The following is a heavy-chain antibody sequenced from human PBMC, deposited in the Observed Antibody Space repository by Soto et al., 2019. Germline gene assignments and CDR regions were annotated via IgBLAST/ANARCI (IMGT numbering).Heavy chain of an antibody. D-gene: IGHD3-10*01. J-gene: IGHJ6*02. CDR1: GGTFSSYV. CDR3: ARDGSGGRSAYYYGMDV. V-gene: IGHV1-69*12. Sequence: QVQLVQSGAEVKKPGSSVKVSCKASGGTFSSYVISWVRQAPGQGLEWMGGIIPILGTVNYAQKFQGRVTITADESTSTAYMELSCLRSEDTAVYYCARDGSGGRSAYYYGMDVWGQGTTVTVSS. CDR2: IIPILGTV.